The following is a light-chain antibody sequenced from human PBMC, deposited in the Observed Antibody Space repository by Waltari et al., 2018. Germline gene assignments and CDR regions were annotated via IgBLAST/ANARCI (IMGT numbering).Light chain of an antibody. Sequence: SYVLTQPPSVSVAPGKTADITGGGDNLGTKKVPWYQQKPGQAPVLVIYYDDDRHSGTPERFSGSNSGNTATLTISRVDAGDEADYYCQVWDSRSEVVFGGGTRLTVL. CDR2: YDD. J-gene: IGLJ2*01. CDR3: QVWDSRSEVV. V-gene: IGLV3-21*04. CDR1: NLGTKK.